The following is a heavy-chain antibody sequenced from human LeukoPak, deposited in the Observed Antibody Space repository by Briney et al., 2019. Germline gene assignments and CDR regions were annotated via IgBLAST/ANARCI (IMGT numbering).Heavy chain of an antibody. V-gene: IGHV1-18*01. Sequence: GASVKVSCKASGYTFTSYGISWVRQAPGQGLEWTGWISAYNGNTNYAQKLQGRVTMTTDTSTSTAYMELRSLRSDDTAVYYCARDSEDIVVVPAAISWFDPWGQGTLVTVSS. CDR2: ISAYNGNT. D-gene: IGHD2-2*02. CDR3: ARDSEDIVVVPAAISWFDP. CDR1: GYTFTSYG. J-gene: IGHJ5*02.